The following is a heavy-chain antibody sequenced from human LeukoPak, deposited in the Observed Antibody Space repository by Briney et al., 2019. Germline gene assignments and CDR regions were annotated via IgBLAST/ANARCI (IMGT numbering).Heavy chain of an antibody. CDR1: GFTFGSFG. Sequence: PGGSLRLSWAASGFTFGSFGMNWVRQAPGRGLEWVSYISSSGNAIYYAESVKGRFTISRDNARNSLYLQMNSLRAEDTAVYYCTTVPVSGSSGWYLAFDIWGQGTMVTVSS. CDR3: TTVPVSGSSGWYLAFDI. CDR2: ISSSGNAI. D-gene: IGHD6-19*01. J-gene: IGHJ3*02. V-gene: IGHV3-48*01.